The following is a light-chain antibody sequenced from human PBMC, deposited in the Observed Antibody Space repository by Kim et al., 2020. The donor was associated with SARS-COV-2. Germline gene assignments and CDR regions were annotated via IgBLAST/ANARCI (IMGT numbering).Light chain of an antibody. CDR3: HQYGFSPDT. V-gene: IGKV3-20*01. Sequence: SRGERGNHSCRASQSVDSNFLAWYQHKPGQPPRLLIYDAYTRATGIPDRFSGSGSGSDFALTISRLESEDFAVYYCHQYGFSPDTFGQGTKVDIK. CDR1: QSVDSNF. J-gene: IGKJ1*01. CDR2: DAY.